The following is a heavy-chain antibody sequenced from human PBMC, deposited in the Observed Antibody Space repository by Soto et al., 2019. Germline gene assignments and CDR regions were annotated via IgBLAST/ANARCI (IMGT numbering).Heavy chain of an antibody. Sequence: QEQLVQSAAEVKKPGASVKVSCMTSGYTFNDYEINWVRQATGQGLEWIGWMNPNSGETGYAQRFHGRVTMTTSTSLSTGYLELSSLPSDDTAVYYCARIAMPARPRWYNWFDPWGQGTLVTVSS. J-gene: IGHJ5*02. CDR1: GYTFNDYE. CDR3: ARIAMPARPRWYNWFDP. D-gene: IGHD2-2*01. V-gene: IGHV1-8*02. CDR2: MNPNSGET.